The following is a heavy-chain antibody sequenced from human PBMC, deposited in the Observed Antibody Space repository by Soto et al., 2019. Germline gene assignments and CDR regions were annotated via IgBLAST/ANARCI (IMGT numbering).Heavy chain of an antibody. CDR2: IYYSGST. CDR1: GGSISSYY. CDR3: ARAEWELQEYWFDL. J-gene: IGHJ5*02. D-gene: IGHD1-26*01. Sequence: SETLSLTCTVSGGSISSYYWSWIRQPPGKGLEWIGYIYYSGSTNYNPSLKSRVTISVDTSKNQFSLKLSSVTAADTAVYYCARAEWELQEYWFDLRGQGTLVTVS. V-gene: IGHV4-59*01.